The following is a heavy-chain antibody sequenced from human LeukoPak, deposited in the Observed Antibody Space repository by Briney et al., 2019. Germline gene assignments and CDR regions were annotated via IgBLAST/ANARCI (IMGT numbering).Heavy chain of an antibody. J-gene: IGHJ4*02. CDR3: ASPGGDEYYYGSGSQPRDY. Sequence: SVTLSLTCAVYGGSFSGYYWTWIRQPPGKGLEWIGEINHSGSTKYNPSLKSRVTISVDTSKNQFSLKLSSVTAADTAMYYCASPGGDEYYYGSGSQPRDYWGQGTLVTVSS. D-gene: IGHD3-10*01. V-gene: IGHV4-34*01. CDR2: INHSGST. CDR1: GGSFSGYY.